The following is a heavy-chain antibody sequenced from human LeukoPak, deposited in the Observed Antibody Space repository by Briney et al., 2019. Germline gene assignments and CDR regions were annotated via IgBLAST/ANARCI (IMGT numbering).Heavy chain of an antibody. CDR3: ANIAVAARNGLGY. V-gene: IGHV4-39*01. CDR1: GGSISSSSYY. D-gene: IGHD6-19*01. CDR2: IYYSGST. J-gene: IGHJ4*02. Sequence: SETLSLTCTVSGGSISSSSYYWGWIRQPPGKGLEWIGRIYYSGSTYYNPSLKSRVTISVDTSKNQFSLKLSSVTAADTAVYYCANIAVAARNGLGYWGQGTLVTVSS.